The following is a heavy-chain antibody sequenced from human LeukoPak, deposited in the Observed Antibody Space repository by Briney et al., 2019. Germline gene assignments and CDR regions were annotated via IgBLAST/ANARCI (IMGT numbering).Heavy chain of an antibody. CDR2: IYTSGST. V-gene: IGHV4-4*07. CDR3: AKGRKDFDTNLGPFDS. Sequence: SETLSLTCTVSGGSISSYYWSWIRQPAGKGLEWIGRIYTSGSTNYNPSLKSRVTMSVDTSKNQLSLKLSSVTTADTAVYYCAKGRKDFDTNLGPFDSWGQGILVTVSS. CDR1: GGSISSYY. D-gene: IGHD3-9*01. J-gene: IGHJ4*02.